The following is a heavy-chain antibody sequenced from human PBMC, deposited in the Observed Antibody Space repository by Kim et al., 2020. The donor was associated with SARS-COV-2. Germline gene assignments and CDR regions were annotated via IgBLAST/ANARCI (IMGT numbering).Heavy chain of an antibody. J-gene: IGHJ5*02. CDR1: GGSISSSSYY. Sequence: SETLSLTCTVSGGSISSSSYYWGWIRQPPGKGLEWIGSIYYSGSTYYNPSLKSRVTISVDTSKNQFSLKLSSVTAADTAVYYCARHGAGVWYSRSSGWFDPWGQGTLVTVSS. CDR2: IYYSGST. CDR3: ARHGAGVWYSRSSGWFDP. D-gene: IGHD6-6*01. V-gene: IGHV4-39*01.